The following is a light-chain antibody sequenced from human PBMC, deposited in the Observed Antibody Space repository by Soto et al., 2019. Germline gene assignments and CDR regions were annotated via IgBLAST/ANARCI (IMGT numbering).Light chain of an antibody. V-gene: IGKV3-11*01. CDR1: QSVSSY. CDR3: QQRSNWPPWT. CDR2: DAS. Sequence: EIVLTQSPATLSLSPGERATLSCRASQSVSSYLAWYQQKPGQAPRLLIYDASNRATGIPARFSGSGSGTDFTLTISSLEPEDFAVYHSQQRSNWPPWTFGQGTKVEIK. J-gene: IGKJ1*01.